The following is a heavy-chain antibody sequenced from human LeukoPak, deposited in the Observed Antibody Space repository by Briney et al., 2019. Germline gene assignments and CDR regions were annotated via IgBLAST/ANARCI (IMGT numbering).Heavy chain of an antibody. D-gene: IGHD3-9*01. CDR2: IYYSGST. CDR1: GGSISSYY. J-gene: IGHJ4*02. Sequence: PSESLSLTCTVSGGSISSYYWSWIRQPPGKGLEWIGYIYYSGSTNYNPSLKSRVTISVDTSKNQFSLKLSSVTAADTAVYYCARGLRYFDWLSSFDYWGQGTLVTVSS. CDR3: ARGLRYFDWLSSFDY. V-gene: IGHV4-59*01.